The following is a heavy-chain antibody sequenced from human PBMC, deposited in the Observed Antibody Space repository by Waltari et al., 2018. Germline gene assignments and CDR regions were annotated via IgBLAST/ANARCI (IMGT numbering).Heavy chain of an antibody. CDR3: AKDTTMSSWYVDY. V-gene: IGHV3-23*01. D-gene: IGHD6-13*01. CDR2: ISGGGAT. CDR1: GLLFESFA. Sequence: EVQLLESGGGLVQPGGSLRLSCAASGLLFESFAMSWVRQAPGKGLEWVSTISGGGATYYADSVKGRFAISRDNSKNTLYLQMNGLRAEDTALYYCAKDTTMSSWYVDYWGQGNLVTVSS. J-gene: IGHJ4*02.